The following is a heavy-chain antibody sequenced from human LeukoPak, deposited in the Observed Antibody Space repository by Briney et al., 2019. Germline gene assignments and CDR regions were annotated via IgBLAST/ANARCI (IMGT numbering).Heavy chain of an antibody. Sequence: PGRSLRLSCAASGFTFSSYSMHWVRQAPGKGLEWVAVISYDGNNKYDADSVEGRFTISRDNSKNTLYLQMNSLRAEDTAVYYCARLPGYCSSNSCYKMTIPFDYWGQGTLVTVSS. CDR2: ISYDGNNK. CDR3: ARLPGYCSSNSCYKMTIPFDY. CDR1: GFTFSSYS. V-gene: IGHV3-30-3*01. D-gene: IGHD2-2*02. J-gene: IGHJ4*02.